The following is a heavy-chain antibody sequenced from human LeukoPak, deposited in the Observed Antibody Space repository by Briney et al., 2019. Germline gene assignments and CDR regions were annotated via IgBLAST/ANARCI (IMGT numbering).Heavy chain of an antibody. Sequence: GGSLRLSCAASGFTFSSYTMNWVRQAPGKGLEWVSSISSSSSYIYYADSVKGRFTISRDNATKSLYLEMNSLRAEDTAVYYCARGHIVVMADDDVFDYWGQGTLVTVSS. CDR3: ARGHIVVMADDDVFDY. CDR1: GFTFSSYT. CDR2: ISSSSSYI. V-gene: IGHV3-21*01. D-gene: IGHD2-21*01. J-gene: IGHJ4*02.